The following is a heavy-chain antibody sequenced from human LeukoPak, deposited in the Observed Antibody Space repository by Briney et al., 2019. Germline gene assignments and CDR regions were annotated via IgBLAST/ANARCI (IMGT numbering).Heavy chain of an antibody. CDR2: INPSGGST. V-gene: IGHV1-46*01. J-gene: IGHJ4*02. CDR3: ARSPLFSGWFGPLDY. Sequence: ASVKVSCKASGGTFSSYAISWVRQAPGQGLEWMGIINPSGGSTSYAQKFQGRVTMTRDMSTSTVYMELSSLRSEDTAVYYCARSPLFSGWFGPLDYWGQGTLVTVSS. D-gene: IGHD6-19*01. CDR1: GGTFSSYA.